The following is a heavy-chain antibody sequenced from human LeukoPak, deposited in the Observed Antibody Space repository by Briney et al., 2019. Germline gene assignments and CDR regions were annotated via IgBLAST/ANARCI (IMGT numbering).Heavy chain of an antibody. Sequence: ETLSLTCTVSGGSIGSYYWSWIRQPPGKGLEWVSAISGSGGSTYYADSVKGRFTISRDNSKNTLYLQMNSLRAEDTAVYYCAKDWDYYDSSGYRLDYWGQGTLVTVSS. V-gene: IGHV3-23*01. D-gene: IGHD3-22*01. CDR2: ISGSGGST. CDR3: AKDWDYYDSSGYRLDY. J-gene: IGHJ4*02. CDR1: GGSIGSYY.